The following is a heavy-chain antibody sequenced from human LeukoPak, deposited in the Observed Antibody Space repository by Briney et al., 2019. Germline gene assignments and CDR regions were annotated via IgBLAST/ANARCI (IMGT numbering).Heavy chain of an antibody. J-gene: IGHJ4*02. Sequence: SETLSLTCTVSGGSISGYYWSWIRQPPGKGLEWIAFIYYSGTTNYNPSLKSRVTISLDTSKSQFSLKLISVTAADTAVYYCARGGWGSFDYWGQGTLVTVSS. CDR3: ARGGWGSFDY. D-gene: IGHD1-26*01. V-gene: IGHV4-59*01. CDR1: GGSISGYY. CDR2: IYYSGTT.